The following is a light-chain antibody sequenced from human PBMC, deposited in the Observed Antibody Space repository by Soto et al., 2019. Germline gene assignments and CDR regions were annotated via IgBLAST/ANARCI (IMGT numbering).Light chain of an antibody. CDR1: QSLLHSNGYNY. Sequence: DIVMTHSPLSLPVTPGEPASISCRSSQSLLHSNGYNYLDWYLQKPGQSPQLLIYLGSNRASGVPDRFSGSGSGTDFTLKISRVEAEDVGVYYCMQALLTPTFGQGGNVDIK. CDR2: LGS. J-gene: IGKJ1*01. CDR3: MQALLTPT. V-gene: IGKV2-28*01.